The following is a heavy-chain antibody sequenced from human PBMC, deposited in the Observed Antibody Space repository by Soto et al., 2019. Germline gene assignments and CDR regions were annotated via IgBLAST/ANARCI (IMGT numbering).Heavy chain of an antibody. J-gene: IGHJ6*03. V-gene: IGHV4-59*08. CDR3: ARQDLTGYLEYYYYMDV. D-gene: IGHD3-9*01. Sequence: QVQQQASGQGLVKPAETLSLTCTVSGGSISSYYWSWIRQPSGKGLEWIGYIYDSGSTNYNPCLKSRVTIAVDTSKNQFSLKLSSVTTADTAVYYCARQDLTGYLEYYYYMDVWGKGTTVTVSS. CDR2: IYDSGST. CDR1: GGSISSYY.